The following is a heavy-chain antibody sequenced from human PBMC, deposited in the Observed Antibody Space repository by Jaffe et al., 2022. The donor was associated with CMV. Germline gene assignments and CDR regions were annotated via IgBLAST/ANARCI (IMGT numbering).Heavy chain of an antibody. Sequence: EVQLVESGGGLVQPGGSLRLSCAASGFTFSDHYMDWVRQAPGKGLEWVGRTRNKANSYTTEYAASVKGRFTISRDDSKNSLYLQMNSLKTEDTAVYYCASERGNPGDYYYYMDVWGKGTTVTVSS. D-gene: IGHD4-4*01. J-gene: IGHJ6*03. CDR1: GFTFSDHY. CDR3: ASERGNPGDYYYYMDV. CDR2: TRNKANSYTT. V-gene: IGHV3-72*01.